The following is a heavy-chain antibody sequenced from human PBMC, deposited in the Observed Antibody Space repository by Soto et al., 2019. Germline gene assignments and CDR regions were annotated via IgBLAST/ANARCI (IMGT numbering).Heavy chain of an antibody. V-gene: IGHV1-69*13. J-gene: IGHJ4*02. D-gene: IGHD3-22*01. CDR3: ARDGTLYDSSAYYYLY. CDR1: GGTFSRYT. Sequence: ASVKVSCKASGGTFSRYTITWVRQAPGQGLEWMGGITPMFGTPNYAQKFQGRVTITADESTSTAYMELSSLRSEDTAMYYCARDGTLYDSSAYYYLYWGQGTLVTVSS. CDR2: ITPMFGTP.